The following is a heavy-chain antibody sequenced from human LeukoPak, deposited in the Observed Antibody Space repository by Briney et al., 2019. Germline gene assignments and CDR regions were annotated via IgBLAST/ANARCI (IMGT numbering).Heavy chain of an antibody. CDR2: ITTGGPNT. CDR1: GFTFSSYT. V-gene: IGHV3-23*01. Sequence: GGSLRLSCTASGFTFSSYTMSWVRQAPGKGLKWVSTITTGGPNTYYADSVKGRFTVSRDDSKNTLYLQMNSLRAEDTAVYYCAKDGGLWVSAHWGDSWGRGTLVTVSS. D-gene: IGHD7-27*01. J-gene: IGHJ4*02. CDR3: AKDGGLWVSAHWGDS.